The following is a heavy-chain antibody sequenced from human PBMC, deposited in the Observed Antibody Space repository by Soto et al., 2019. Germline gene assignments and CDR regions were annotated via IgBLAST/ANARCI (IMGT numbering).Heavy chain of an antibody. CDR1: DGSISSSSYY. Sequence: PSETLSLTCTVSDGSISSSSYYWGWIRQPPGKGLEWIGSIYYSGSTYYNPSLKSRVTISVDTSKNQFSLKLSSVTAADTAVYYCARTILWSGELYYSQHWGKGTLVTVSS. D-gene: IGHD3-10*01. CDR2: IYYSGST. CDR3: ARTILWSGELYYSQH. J-gene: IGHJ1*01. V-gene: IGHV4-39*01.